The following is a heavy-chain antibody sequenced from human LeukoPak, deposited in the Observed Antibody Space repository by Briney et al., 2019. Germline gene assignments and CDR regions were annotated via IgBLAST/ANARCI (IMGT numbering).Heavy chain of an antibody. CDR1: GDSVSSNSAA. J-gene: IGHJ5*02. D-gene: IGHD2-2*01. Sequence: SQTLSLTCAISGDSVSSNSAAWNWIRQSPSRGLEWLGRTYYRSKWYNDYAVSVKSRITINPDTSKNQFSLQLNSVTPEDTAVYYCARGDVVVPAAVGLFDPWGQGTLVTVSS. CDR3: ARGDVVVPAAVGLFDP. V-gene: IGHV6-1*01. CDR2: TYYRSKWYN.